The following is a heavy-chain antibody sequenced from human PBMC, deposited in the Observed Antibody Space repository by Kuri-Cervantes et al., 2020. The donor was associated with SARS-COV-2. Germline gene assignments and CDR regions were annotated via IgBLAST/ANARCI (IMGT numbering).Heavy chain of an antibody. Sequence: GGSLRLSCKGSGYSFTSYWISWVRQMPGKGLEWMGRIDPSDSYTNYSPSLQGHVTISADKSISTAYLQWSSLKASDTAMYYCARRVGYYFDYWGQGTLVTVSS. CDR1: GYSFTSYW. D-gene: IGHD2-15*01. J-gene: IGHJ4*02. CDR3: ARRVGYYFDY. V-gene: IGHV5-10-1*01. CDR2: IDPSDSYT.